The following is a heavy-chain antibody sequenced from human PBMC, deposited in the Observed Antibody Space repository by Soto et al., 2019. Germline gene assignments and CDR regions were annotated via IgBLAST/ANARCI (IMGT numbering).Heavy chain of an antibody. D-gene: IGHD3-16*01. J-gene: IGHJ3*02. V-gene: IGHV4-59*08. CDR2: IYYSGST. Sequence: QVQLQESGPGLVKPSETLSLTCTVSGGSISSYYWSWIRQPPGKGLEWIGYIYYSGSTNYNPSLKSRVTLSVDTATNQFSLKLSSVTAADTAVYYCARRYGWAFDIWGQGTMVTVSS. CDR3: ARRYGWAFDI. CDR1: GGSISSYY.